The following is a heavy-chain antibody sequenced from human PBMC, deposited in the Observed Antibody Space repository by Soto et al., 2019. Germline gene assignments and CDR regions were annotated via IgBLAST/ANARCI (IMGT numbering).Heavy chain of an antibody. V-gene: IGHV1-3*01. Sequence: ASVKVSCKASGYTFSTYAIHWVRQAPGQRLEWLGWINAGNGNTKYSQKFQGRVSITRDTSASSAYMELSSLRGDDTAVYYCARVARDSRGYDYFFDSWGQGTPVTVSS. D-gene: IGHD3-22*01. J-gene: IGHJ4*02. CDR1: GYTFSTYA. CDR2: INAGNGNT. CDR3: ARVARDSRGYDYFFDS.